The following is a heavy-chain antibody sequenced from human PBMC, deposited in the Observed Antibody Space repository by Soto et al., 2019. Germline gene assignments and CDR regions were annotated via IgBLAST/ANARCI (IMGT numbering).Heavy chain of an antibody. CDR1: GYTITDLS. CDR2: FDPEDGET. J-gene: IGHJ3*02. D-gene: IGHD1-26*01. V-gene: IGHV1-24*01. Sequence: GASVKVSCTVSGYTITDLSMHCVRQAPGKGLEWMGGFDPEDGETIYAQKFQGRVTMTEDTSTDTAYMELSSLRSEDTAVYYCAHSGSAQDAFDIWGQGTMVTVS. CDR3: AHSGSAQDAFDI.